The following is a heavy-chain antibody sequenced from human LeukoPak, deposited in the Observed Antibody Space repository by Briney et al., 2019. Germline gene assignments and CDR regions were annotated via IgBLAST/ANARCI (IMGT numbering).Heavy chain of an antibody. CDR3: ARSSTSFLVDY. V-gene: IGHV4-39*01. D-gene: IGHD2-2*01. Sequence: NPSETLSLTCTVSGGSISSSSYYWGWIRQPPGKGLEWIGSIYYSGSTYYNPSLKSRVTISVDTSKNQFSLKLSSVTAADTAVYYCARSSTSFLVDYWGQGTLVTVSS. J-gene: IGHJ4*02. CDR2: IYYSGST. CDR1: GGSISSSSYY.